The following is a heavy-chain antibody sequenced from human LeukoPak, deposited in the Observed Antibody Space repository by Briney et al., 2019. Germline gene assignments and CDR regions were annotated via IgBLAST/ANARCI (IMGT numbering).Heavy chain of an antibody. D-gene: IGHD6-25*01. Sequence: PSETLSLTCTVSGGSISDSNYYWGWIRQPPGRGLEWIANIYYSGSAYYSPSLKSRVTVSIDTSKNQFSLKLNSVTAADTAVYYCARQPTIAAARIDPWGQGTLVTVSS. V-gene: IGHV4-39*01. J-gene: IGHJ5*02. CDR3: ARQPTIAAARIDP. CDR2: IYYSGSA. CDR1: GGSISDSNYY.